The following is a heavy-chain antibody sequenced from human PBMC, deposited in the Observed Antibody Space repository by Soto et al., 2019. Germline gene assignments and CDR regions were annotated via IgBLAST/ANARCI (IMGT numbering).Heavy chain of an antibody. D-gene: IGHD6-13*01. CDR1: GFTFSTSA. J-gene: IGHJ4*02. V-gene: IGHV3-30-3*01. CDR3: AREEFEAGRGHFGC. CDR2: ISYGGNNK. Sequence: QVQVVESGGGVVQPGGSLRLSCAASGFTFSTSAMHWVRQAPGKGLEWMAMISYGGNNKYYADCVKGRFTISRDISESTLYLQMNSLRTEDTAVYYCAREEFEAGRGHFGCWGQGTLVSVSS.